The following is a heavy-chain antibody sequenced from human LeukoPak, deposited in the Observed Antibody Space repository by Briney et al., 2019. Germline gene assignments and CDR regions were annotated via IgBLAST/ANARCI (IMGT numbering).Heavy chain of an antibody. J-gene: IGHJ4*02. Sequence: GGSLRLSCAASGFTFDSYWMSWVRQAPGKGLEWVANIKQDGNEKYYVDSVKGRFTIYRDNAENSLYLQMNSPRAEDTAVYYCTRDPLTQNDYWGQGTLVTVSS. CDR1: GFTFDSYW. V-gene: IGHV3-7*01. D-gene: IGHD1-14*01. CDR2: IKQDGNEK. CDR3: TRDPLTQNDY.